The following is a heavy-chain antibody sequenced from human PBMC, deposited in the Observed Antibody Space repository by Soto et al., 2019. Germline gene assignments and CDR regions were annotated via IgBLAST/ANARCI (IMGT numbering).Heavy chain of an antibody. D-gene: IGHD4-17*01. Sequence: QVQLVESGGGVVQPGRSLRLSCAASGFTFSSYAMHWVRQAPGKGLEWVAVISYDGSNKYYADSVKGRFTISRDNAKNPLYLQMNSLRAEDTAVYYCARDPSYGDYEGVYFDYWGQGTLVTVSS. CDR2: ISYDGSNK. V-gene: IGHV3-30-3*01. CDR1: GFTFSSYA. J-gene: IGHJ4*02. CDR3: ARDPSYGDYEGVYFDY.